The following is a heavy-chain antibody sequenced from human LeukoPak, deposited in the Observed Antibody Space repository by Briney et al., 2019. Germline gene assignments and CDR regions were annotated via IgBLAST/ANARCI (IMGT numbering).Heavy chain of an antibody. CDR2: INHSGST. V-gene: IGHV4-34*01. CDR1: GGSFSGYY. D-gene: IGHD3-9*01. CDR3: ARVQEVGFDWLGDSGAFDI. Sequence: SETLSLTCTVFGGSFSGYYWSWIRQPPGKGLEWIGEINHSGSTNYNPSLKSRVTISVDTSKNQFSLKLSSVTAADTAVYYCARVQEVGFDWLGDSGAFDIWGQGTMVTVSS. J-gene: IGHJ3*02.